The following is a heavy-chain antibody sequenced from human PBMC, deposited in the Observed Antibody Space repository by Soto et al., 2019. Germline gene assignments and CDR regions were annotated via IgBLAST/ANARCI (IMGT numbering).Heavy chain of an antibody. CDR2: TRNKANSYTT. Sequence: EVQLVESGGNLVQPGGSLRLSCAASGFTFSDHHMDWVRQAPGKGLEWVGRTRNKANSYTTEYAASVKGRFTISRDDSKNSLYLQMNRLKTEHTAVYYCSRDLGSWGQGTLVTVSS. J-gene: IGHJ5*02. V-gene: IGHV3-72*01. CDR1: GFTFSDHH. CDR3: SRDLGS.